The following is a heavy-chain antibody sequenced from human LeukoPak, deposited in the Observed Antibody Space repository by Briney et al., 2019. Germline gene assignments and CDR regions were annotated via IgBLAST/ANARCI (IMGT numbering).Heavy chain of an antibody. CDR2: ISGSGGST. CDR1: GFAFSTYS. Sequence: GGSLRLSCSGSGFAFSTYSMHWVRPAPGKGLEWVSTISGSGGSTYYADSVKGRFIISRDNSKNTLYLQMNSLRAEDTAVYYCAKATYSSSWNLYFDYWGQGTLVTVSS. CDR3: AKATYSSSWNLYFDY. J-gene: IGHJ4*02. D-gene: IGHD6-13*01. V-gene: IGHV3-23*01.